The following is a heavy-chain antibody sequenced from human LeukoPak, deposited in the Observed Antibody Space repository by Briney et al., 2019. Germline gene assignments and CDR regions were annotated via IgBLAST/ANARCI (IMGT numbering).Heavy chain of an antibody. J-gene: IGHJ4*02. CDR3: TIATPLRVRGVISVY. Sequence: KTGGSLRLSCAASGFTFSNAWMSWVRQAPGKGLEWVGRIKSKTDGGTTDYAAPVKGRFTISRDDSKNTLYLQMNSLNTEDTAVYYCTIATPLRVRGVISVYWGQGTLVTVSS. D-gene: IGHD3-10*01. CDR1: GFTFSNAW. CDR2: IKSKTDGGTT. V-gene: IGHV3-15*01.